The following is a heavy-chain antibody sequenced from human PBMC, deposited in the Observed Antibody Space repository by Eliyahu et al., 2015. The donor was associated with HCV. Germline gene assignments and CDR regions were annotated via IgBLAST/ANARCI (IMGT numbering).Heavy chain of an antibody. V-gene: IGHV4-59*01. CDR1: TYY. D-gene: IGHD6-19*01. CDR2: IHYSGST. Sequence: TYYWSWIRQPPGKGLEWIGYIHYSGSTNYNPSLKSRVTMSVDTSKNQFSLNLASVTAADTAVYYCASGGGGIAVAGTGGWFDPWGQGTLVTVSS. J-gene: IGHJ5*02. CDR3: ASGGGGIAVAGTGGWFDP.